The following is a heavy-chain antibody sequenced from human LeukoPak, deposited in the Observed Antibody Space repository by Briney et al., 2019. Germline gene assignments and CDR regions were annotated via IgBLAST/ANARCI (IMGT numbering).Heavy chain of an antibody. Sequence: GASVTVSCKASGYTFGTYAIYWVRQAPGQGLEWMGWINPNSGDTNSSQKLQDRVTLTRDTSISTAYMELSSLTSDDTAVYYCARAYGSGTSYHPDYWGQGTLVTVSS. J-gene: IGHJ4*02. CDR2: INPNSGDT. CDR3: ARAYGSGTSYHPDY. CDR1: GYTFGTYA. D-gene: IGHD3-10*01. V-gene: IGHV1-2*02.